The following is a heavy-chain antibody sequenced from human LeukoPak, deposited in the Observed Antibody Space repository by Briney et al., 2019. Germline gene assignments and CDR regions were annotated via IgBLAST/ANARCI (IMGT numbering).Heavy chain of an antibody. CDR1: GFIFSSYA. J-gene: IGHJ4*02. Sequence: PGGSLRLSCAASGFIFSSYAMSWVRQAPGKGLEWVSAIRGSGDYTYYADSVKGRFTISRDNSKNTLYLQMNSLRAEDTAVYYCAKRFAASSGWFDYWGQGTLVTVSS. CDR2: IRGSGDYT. V-gene: IGHV3-23*01. D-gene: IGHD6-19*01. CDR3: AKRFAASSGWFDY.